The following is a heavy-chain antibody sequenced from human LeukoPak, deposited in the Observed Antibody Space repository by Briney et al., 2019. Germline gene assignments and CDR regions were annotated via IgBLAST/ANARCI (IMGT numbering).Heavy chain of an antibody. CDR3: ARAERAPLIAAAGQDF. Sequence: SETLSLTCTVSGGSISSGGYYWSWIRQPPGKGLEWIGYIYHSGSTYYSPSLKSRVTISVDRSKNQFSLKLSSVTAADTAVYYCARAERAPLIAAAGQDFWGQGTLVTVSS. J-gene: IGHJ4*02. V-gene: IGHV4-30-2*01. D-gene: IGHD6-13*01. CDR2: IYHSGST. CDR1: GGSISSGGYY.